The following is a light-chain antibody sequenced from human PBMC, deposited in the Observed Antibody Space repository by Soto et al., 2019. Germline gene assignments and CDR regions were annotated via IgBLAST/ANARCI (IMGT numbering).Light chain of an antibody. V-gene: IGKV1-5*03. J-gene: IGKJ1*01. CDR2: KAS. Sequence: DIQMTQSPSTLSASVGDKVTITCRASQSISSWLAWYQQKPGKAPKLLIYKASTLESGVPSNFSGSGSGTEFTLSISSLQPEDFATYYCQQSYTTLRTFGQGTKVDI. CDR1: QSISSW. CDR3: QQSYTTLRT.